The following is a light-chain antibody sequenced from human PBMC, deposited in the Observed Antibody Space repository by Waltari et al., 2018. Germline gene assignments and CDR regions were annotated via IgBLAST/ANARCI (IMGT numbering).Light chain of an antibody. Sequence: QSALTQPPSASGSPGQSVTISCTRTSSDVGGYNYVSWYQQHPGKAPKLIIYEVSKWPSGVPDRFSGSKSGNTASLTVSGLQAEDEADYYCSSYAGSNNLVFGGGTKLTVL. CDR2: EVS. J-gene: IGLJ2*01. V-gene: IGLV2-8*01. CDR1: SSDVGGYNY. CDR3: SSYAGSNNLV.